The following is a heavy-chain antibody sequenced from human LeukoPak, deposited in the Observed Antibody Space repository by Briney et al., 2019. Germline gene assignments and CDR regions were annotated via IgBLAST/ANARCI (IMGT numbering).Heavy chain of an antibody. V-gene: IGHV1-69*05. J-gene: IGHJ4*02. CDR3: ARDHGSGSYYNGDGY. CDR1: GGAFSSYA. D-gene: IGHD3-10*01. CDR2: IIPIFGTA. Sequence: SVKVSCKASGGAFSSYAISWVRQAPGQGLEWMGRIIPIFGTANYAQKFQGRVTITTDESTSTAYMELSSLRSEDTAVYYCARDHGSGSYYNGDGYWGQGTLVTVSS.